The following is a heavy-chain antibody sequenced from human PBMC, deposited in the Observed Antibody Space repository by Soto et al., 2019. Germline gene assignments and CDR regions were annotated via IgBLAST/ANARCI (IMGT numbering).Heavy chain of an antibody. CDR2: VYYSGST. CDR3: VRDYLLTGFDT. V-gene: IGHV4-61*01. J-gene: IGHJ5*02. Sequence: QVQLQESGPRLIQPSETLSLTCTVSNASISTISSYYWTWVRQPPGKGLEWIGYVYYSGSTNFNPSLKSRVEMSIDTSKNQFSLELKSVTAADTATYYCVRDYLLTGFDTWGQGTLVTVSA. D-gene: IGHD3-9*01. CDR1: NASISTISSYY.